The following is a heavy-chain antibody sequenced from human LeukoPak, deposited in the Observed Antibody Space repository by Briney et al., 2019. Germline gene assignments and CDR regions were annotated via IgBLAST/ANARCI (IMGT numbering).Heavy chain of an antibody. CDR1: GGTFSSYA. D-gene: IGHD4-11*01. Sequence: SVKVSCKASGGTFSSYAISWVRQAPGQGLEWMGRIIPILGIANYAQKFQGRVTITADKSTSTAYMELSSLRSEDTAVYYCARCDYSNYVDYYYYGMDVWGQGTKVTVSS. CDR3: ARCDYSNYVDYYYYGMDV. V-gene: IGHV1-69*04. CDR2: IIPILGIA. J-gene: IGHJ6*02.